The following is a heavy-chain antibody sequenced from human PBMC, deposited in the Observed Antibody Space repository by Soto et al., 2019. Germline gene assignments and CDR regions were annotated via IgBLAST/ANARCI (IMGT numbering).Heavy chain of an antibody. CDR1: GDSVSSNTAA. V-gene: IGHV6-1*01. CDR3: ARGVAGTGFDL. CDR2: TYYRSNWRH. J-gene: IGHJ4*02. D-gene: IGHD6-19*01. Sequence: SETLSLTCAISGDSVSSNTAAWNWIRSSPSRGLEWLGRTYYRSNWRHDYAVSVKSRITVNPDTSKNHFSLQLNSVTPDDTAVYYCARGVAGTGFDLWGQGTLVTVSS.